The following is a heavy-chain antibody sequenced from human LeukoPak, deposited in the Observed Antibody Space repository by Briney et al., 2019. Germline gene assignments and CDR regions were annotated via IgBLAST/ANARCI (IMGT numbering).Heavy chain of an antibody. CDR2: INPHSGGT. Sequence: ASVKVSCKASGYTFTSYGISWVRQAPGQGLEWMGWINPHSGGTNYAQKFQGRVTMTRDTSISTAYMELSSLRSDDTAMYYCAKRFERTYYFDYWGQGTLVTVSS. V-gene: IGHV1-2*02. J-gene: IGHJ4*02. D-gene: IGHD3-10*01. CDR1: GYTFTSYG. CDR3: AKRFERTYYFDY.